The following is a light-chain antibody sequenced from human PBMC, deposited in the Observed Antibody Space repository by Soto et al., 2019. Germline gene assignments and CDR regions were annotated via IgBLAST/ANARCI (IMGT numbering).Light chain of an antibody. Sequence: QSALTQPASVSESPGQSITVSCTGTSSDIGAYNYVAWYQQHPGKAPKLLIYEVINRPSGVSNRFSGSKSGYTASLTISGLQAEDEADYYCSSYASNETRLVGPGTKAPS. J-gene: IGLJ1*01. CDR2: EVI. CDR1: SSDIGAYNY. V-gene: IGLV2-14*01. CDR3: SSYASNETRL.